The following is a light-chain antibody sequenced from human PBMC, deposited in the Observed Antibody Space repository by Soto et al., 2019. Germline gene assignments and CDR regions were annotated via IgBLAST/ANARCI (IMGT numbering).Light chain of an antibody. J-gene: IGKJ5*01. CDR3: QQRSNWPPSIT. Sequence: ETLMTQSRATLSLSRGERSTLWCRSGQSVNSNLAWYQQKPGQAPRLLIYDASNRATGIPARFSGSGSGTDFTLTISSLEPEDFAVYYCQQRSNWPPSITFGQGTRLEIK. CDR1: QSVNSN. CDR2: DAS. V-gene: IGKV3-11*01.